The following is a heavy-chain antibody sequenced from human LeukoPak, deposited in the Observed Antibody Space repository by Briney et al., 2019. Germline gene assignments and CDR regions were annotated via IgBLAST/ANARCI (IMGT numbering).Heavy chain of an antibody. D-gene: IGHD3-9*01. Sequence: GGSLRLSCAASGFTFDDYAMHWVRQAPGKGLEWVSLISWDGGSTYYADSVKGRFTISRDNSKNSLYLQVNSLRAEDTALYYCAKGQLYYDILTGAFDFDYWGQGTLVTVSS. CDR2: ISWDGGST. J-gene: IGHJ4*02. V-gene: IGHV3-43D*03. CDR3: AKGQLYYDILTGAFDFDY. CDR1: GFTFDDYA.